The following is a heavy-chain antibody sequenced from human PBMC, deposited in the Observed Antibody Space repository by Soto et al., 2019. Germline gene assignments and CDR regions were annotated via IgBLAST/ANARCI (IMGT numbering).Heavy chain of an antibody. Sequence: QVQLQESGPGLVKPSGTLSLTCAVSGGSISSSNWWSWVRQPPGKGLEWIGEIYHSGSTNYNPSLKSRVTISVDKSKHQFSLKLSSVTAADTAVYYCARDQNLAAAGTYFDYWGQGTLVTVSS. D-gene: IGHD6-13*01. J-gene: IGHJ4*02. V-gene: IGHV4-4*02. CDR2: IYHSGST. CDR3: ARDQNLAAAGTYFDY. CDR1: GGSISSSNW.